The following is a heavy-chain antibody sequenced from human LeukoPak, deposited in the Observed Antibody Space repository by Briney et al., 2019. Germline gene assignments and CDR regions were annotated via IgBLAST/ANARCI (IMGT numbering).Heavy chain of an antibody. D-gene: IGHD4-17*01. J-gene: IGHJ4*02. Sequence: PGGSLRLSCAASGFTFSSYEMNWVRQAPGKGLEWVSYISSSGSTIYYADSVKGRFTISRDNAKNSLYLQMNSLRAEDTAVYYCARKYGDYGGLGDYWGQGTLVTVSS. CDR3: ARKYGDYGGLGDY. V-gene: IGHV3-48*03. CDR2: ISSSGSTI. CDR1: GFTFSSYE.